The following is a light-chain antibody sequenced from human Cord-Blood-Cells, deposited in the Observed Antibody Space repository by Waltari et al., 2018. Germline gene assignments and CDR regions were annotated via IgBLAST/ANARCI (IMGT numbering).Light chain of an antibody. Sequence: QLVLTQSPSASASLGASVKLTCTLSSGHSSYAIAWHQQQPEKGPRYLMKLNSDGSHSKGDGIPDRFSGSSAGADRYLTISGLQSEDEADYYCQTWGTGIWVFGGGTKLTVL. CDR3: QTWGTGIWV. J-gene: IGLJ3*02. V-gene: IGLV4-69*01. CDR2: LNSDGSH. CDR1: SGHSSYA.